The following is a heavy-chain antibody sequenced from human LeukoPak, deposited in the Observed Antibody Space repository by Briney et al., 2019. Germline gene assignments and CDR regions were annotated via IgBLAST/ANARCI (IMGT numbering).Heavy chain of an antibody. D-gene: IGHD6-13*01. Sequence: SETLSLTCTVSGGSISSSSYYWGWIRQPPGKGLEWIGSTYYSGSTYYNPSLKSRVTISVDTSKNQFSLKLSSVTAADTAVYYCARRSSSWYSRFDPWGQGTLVSVSS. CDR2: TYYSGST. CDR1: GGSISSSSYY. J-gene: IGHJ5*02. V-gene: IGHV4-39*01. CDR3: ARRSSSWYSRFDP.